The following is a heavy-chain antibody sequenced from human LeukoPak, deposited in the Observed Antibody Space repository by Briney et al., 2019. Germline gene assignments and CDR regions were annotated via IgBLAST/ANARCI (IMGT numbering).Heavy chain of an antibody. CDR3: ARGSEELQYYFDY. V-gene: IGHV1-46*01. CDR1: GYTFTRYY. CDR2: VNPSSGST. J-gene: IGHJ4*02. D-gene: IGHD1-7*01. Sequence: GASVKVSCKASGYTFTRYYLHWVRQASGQGLEWMGIVNPSSGSTHYAQKFQGTVTMTRDTSTSTVYMELTSLRSEDTAVYYCARGSEELQYYFDYWGQGTLVTVSS.